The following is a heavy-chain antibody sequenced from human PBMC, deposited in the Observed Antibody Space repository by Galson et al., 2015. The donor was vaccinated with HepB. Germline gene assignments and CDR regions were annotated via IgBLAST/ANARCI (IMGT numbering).Heavy chain of an antibody. CDR2: INPSGGST. CDR1: GGTFSGYA. V-gene: IGHV1-46*03. D-gene: IGHD3-9*01. J-gene: IGHJ6*02. CDR3: ARALGGVYDILTGPKGYYYYYGMDV. Sequence: SVKVSCKASGGTFSGYAISWVRQAPGQGLEWMGIINPSGGSTSYAQKFQGRVTMTRDTSTSTVYMELSSLRSEDTAVYYCARALGGVYDILTGPKGYYYYYGMDVWGQGTTVTVSS.